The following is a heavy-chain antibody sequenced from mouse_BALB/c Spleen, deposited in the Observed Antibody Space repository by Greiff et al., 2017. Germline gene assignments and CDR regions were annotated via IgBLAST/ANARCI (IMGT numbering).Heavy chain of an antibody. CDR3: ARSRYGRLYAMDY. V-gene: IGHV14-3*02. J-gene: IGHJ4*01. D-gene: IGHD1-1*01. CDR2: IDPANGNT. CDR1: GFNIKDTY. Sequence: VQLQQSGAELVKPGASVKLSCTASGFNIKDTYMHWVKQRPEQGLEWIGRIDPANGNTKYDPKFQGKATITADTSSNTAYLQLSSLTSEDTAVYYCARSRYGRLYAMDYWGQGTSVTVSS.